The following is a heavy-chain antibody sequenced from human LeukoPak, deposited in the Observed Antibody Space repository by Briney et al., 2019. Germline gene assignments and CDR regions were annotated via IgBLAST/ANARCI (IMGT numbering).Heavy chain of an antibody. J-gene: IGHJ5*02. CDR2: ISGSGGST. D-gene: IGHD6-13*01. CDR3: AKALIAAALFDP. CDR1: GFTFSSYA. V-gene: IGHV3-23*01. Sequence: QSGGSLRLSCAASGFTFSSYAMSWVRQAPGKGLEWVSAISGSGGSTYYADSVKGRFTISRDNSKNTLYLQMNSPRAEDTAVYYCAKALIAAALFDPWGQGTLVTVSS.